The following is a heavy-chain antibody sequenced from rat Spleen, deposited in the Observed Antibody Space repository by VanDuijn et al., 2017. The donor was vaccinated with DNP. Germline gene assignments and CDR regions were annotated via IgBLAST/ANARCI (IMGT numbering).Heavy chain of an antibody. V-gene: IGHV3-3*01. J-gene: IGHJ2*01. CDR1: GYSITSSYR. CDR3: ARYGYTTGIPGFDY. Sequence: EVQLQESGPGLVKPSQSLSLTCSVTGYSITSSYRWNWIRKFPGNKLEWMGYINSAGSTNYNPSLKSRISITRDTSKNQFFLQVNSVTTEDTATYYCARYGYTTGIPGFDYWGQGVMVTVSS. D-gene: IGHD1-9*01. CDR2: INSAGST.